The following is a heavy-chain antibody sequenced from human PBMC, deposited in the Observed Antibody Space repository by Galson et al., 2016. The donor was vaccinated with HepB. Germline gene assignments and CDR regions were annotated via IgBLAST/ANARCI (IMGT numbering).Heavy chain of an antibody. CDR1: GFTFSNHA. V-gene: IGHV3-30*04. J-gene: IGHJ6*02. Sequence: SLRLPCAASGFTFSNHAMHWVRQAPGKGLEWVAVISFDGSDERNAESVKGRFTISRDNSRNTLYLQMNRLRAEDTAVYYCARPYRSSSVTSDYYYGMDVWGQGTTVTVSS. CDR3: ARPYRSSSVTSDYYYGMDV. CDR2: ISFDGSDE. D-gene: IGHD6-6*01.